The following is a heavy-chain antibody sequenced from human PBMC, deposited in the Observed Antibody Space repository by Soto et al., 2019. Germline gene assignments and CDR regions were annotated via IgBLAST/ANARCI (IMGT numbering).Heavy chain of an antibody. V-gene: IGHV4-59*08. CDR3: ASEDILTGIDY. Sequence: SETLSLTCTVSGGSISSYYWSWIRQPPGKGLEWIGYIYYSGSTNYNPSLKSRVTISVDTSKTQFSLKLSSVTAADTAVYYCASEDILTGIDYGGQGTLVTVSS. CDR1: GGSISSYY. J-gene: IGHJ4*02. D-gene: IGHD3-9*01. CDR2: IYYSGST.